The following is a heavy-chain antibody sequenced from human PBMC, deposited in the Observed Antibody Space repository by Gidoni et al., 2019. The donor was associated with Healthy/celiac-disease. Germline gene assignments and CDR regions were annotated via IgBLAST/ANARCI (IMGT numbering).Heavy chain of an antibody. CDR3: ARGGKGGYVTHFDY. D-gene: IGHD5-12*01. J-gene: IGHJ4*02. V-gene: IGHV4-34*01. CDR2: INHSGRT. Sequence: QVQLQQWGAGLLKPSETLSLTCAVYGGSFSGYYWSWIRQPPGKGLEWRGEINHSGRTNYNPSLKSRVTISVDTSKNQFSLKLSSVTAADTAVYYCARGGKGGYVTHFDYWGQGTLVTVSS. CDR1: GGSFSGYY.